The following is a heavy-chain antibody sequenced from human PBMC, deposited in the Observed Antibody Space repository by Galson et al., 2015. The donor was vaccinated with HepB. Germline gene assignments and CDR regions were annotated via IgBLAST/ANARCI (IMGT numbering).Heavy chain of an antibody. CDR1: GFPLSDSA. V-gene: IGHV3-73*01. J-gene: IGHJ4*02. CDR3: VIDLSTTVIINSNFHS. D-gene: IGHD3-9*01. CDR2: IRSKIKNYAT. Sequence: SLRLSCAASGFPLSDSAVHWVRQSPAKGLEWIGHIRSKIKNYATGSAASVVGRFSVLRDDSKNTLYLQMNSLKTEDTAVYYCVIDLSTTVIINSNFHSWGQGTLVTVSS.